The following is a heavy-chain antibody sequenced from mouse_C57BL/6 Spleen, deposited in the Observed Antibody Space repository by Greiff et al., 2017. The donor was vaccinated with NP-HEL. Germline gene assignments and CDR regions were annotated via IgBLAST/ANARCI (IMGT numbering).Heavy chain of an antibody. CDR3: TSGSNYFDY. CDR2: IDPETGGT. CDR1: GYTFTDYE. V-gene: IGHV1-15*01. J-gene: IGHJ2*01. Sequence: VQLQESGAELVRPGASVTLSCKASGYTFTDYEMHWVKQTPVHGLEWIGAIDPETGGTAYNQKFKGKAILTADKSSSTAYMELRSLTSEDSAVYYCTSGSNYFDYWGQGTTLTVSS.